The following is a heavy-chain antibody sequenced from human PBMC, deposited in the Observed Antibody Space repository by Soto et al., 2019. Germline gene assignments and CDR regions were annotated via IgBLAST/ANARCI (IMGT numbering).Heavy chain of an antibody. Sequence: SGPTLVNPPQTLTLTCTFSGFSLSTSGVGVGWIRQPPGKALEWLAVIYWNDDKRYSPSLKSRLTITRDTSKNQVVLTMTNMDPVDTATYYCAHSGLIYYDFRAYNFWGQGTLVSVS. D-gene: IGHD3-22*01. V-gene: IGHV2-5*01. CDR2: IYWNDDK. J-gene: IGHJ4*02. CDR3: AHSGLIYYDFRAYNF. CDR1: GFSLSTSGVG.